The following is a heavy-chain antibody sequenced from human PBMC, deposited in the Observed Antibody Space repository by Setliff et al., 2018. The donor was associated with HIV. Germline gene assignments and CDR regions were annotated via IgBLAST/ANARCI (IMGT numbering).Heavy chain of an antibody. D-gene: IGHD4-4*01. CDR1: GFTFSVHG. CDR2: INYDESSE. V-gene: IGHV3-30*02. CDR3: AKDGDYRNGDYDAFDI. J-gene: IGHJ3*02. Sequence: GGSLRLSCAASGFTFSVHGMHWVRQAPGKGLEWVAFINYDESSEYYADSVKGRVSISRDNSKNTVDLHMNSLRTEDTAVYYCAKDGDYRNGDYDAFDIWGLGTMVTVSS.